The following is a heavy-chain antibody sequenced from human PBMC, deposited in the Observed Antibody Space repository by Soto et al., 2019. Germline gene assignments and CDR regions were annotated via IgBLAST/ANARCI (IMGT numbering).Heavy chain of an antibody. CDR2: INQDGSEK. Sequence: VQLVESGGGLVQPGGSLRLSCAASGFTFSTYWVTWVRQAPGKGLEWVANINQDGSEKNYVDSVKGRFTISRDNAKNSLYLQMNSLRAEDTAVYYCARALVNGGDYWGQGTLVTVSS. V-gene: IGHV3-7*01. J-gene: IGHJ4*02. CDR3: ARALVNGGDY. D-gene: IGHD2-8*02. CDR1: GFTFSTYW.